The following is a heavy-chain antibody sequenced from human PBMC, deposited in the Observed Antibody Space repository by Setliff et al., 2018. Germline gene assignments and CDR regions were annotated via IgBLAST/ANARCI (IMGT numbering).Heavy chain of an antibody. CDR1: GFIFSTYS. D-gene: IGHD4-4*01. Sequence: GGSLRLSCAASGFIFSTYSMNWVRQAPGKGLEWVSSISGSSSTIYYADSVKGRFTISRDNAKNSLYLQMNSLRAEDTAVYYCAEDRLTIATLDYWGQGTLVTVSS. V-gene: IGHV3-48*01. CDR3: AEDRLTIATLDY. J-gene: IGHJ4*02. CDR2: ISGSSSTI.